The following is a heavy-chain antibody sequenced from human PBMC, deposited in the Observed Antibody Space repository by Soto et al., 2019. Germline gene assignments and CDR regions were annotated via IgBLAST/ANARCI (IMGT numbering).Heavy chain of an antibody. CDR2: IIPILGIA. V-gene: IGHV1-69*02. CDR1: GGTLSSYT. J-gene: IGHJ6*02. CDR3: ASLTTVTTDYYYGMDV. D-gene: IGHD4-17*01. Sequence: GASVKVSCKASGGTLSSYTISWVRQAPGQGLEWMGRIIPILGIANYAQKFQGRVTITADKSTSTAYMELSSLRSEDTAVYYCASLTTVTTDYYYGMDVWGQGTTVTVSS.